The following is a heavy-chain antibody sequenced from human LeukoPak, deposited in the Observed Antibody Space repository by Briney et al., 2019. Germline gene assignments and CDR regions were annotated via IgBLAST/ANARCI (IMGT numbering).Heavy chain of an antibody. CDR3: EKTQGSGSYYKD. J-gene: IGHJ4*02. Sequence: GGSLRLSCAASGFTFSSYGMHWVRQAPGKGLEWVAVISYDGSNKYYADSVKGRFTISRDNSKNTLYLQMNSLRAEDTAVYCCEKTQGSGSYYKDWGQGTLVTVSS. D-gene: IGHD3-10*01. V-gene: IGHV3-30*18. CDR2: ISYDGSNK. CDR1: GFTFSSYG.